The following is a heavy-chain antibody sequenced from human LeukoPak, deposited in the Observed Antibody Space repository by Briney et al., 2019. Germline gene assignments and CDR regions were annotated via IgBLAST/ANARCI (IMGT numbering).Heavy chain of an antibody. CDR3: AAHAEGSYFES. V-gene: IGHV4-39*01. Sequence: SETLSLTRSLSGGSITTRRYYWGWIRQSPGKGLDGIGSIYYIGHAYSRPSLGSRATISIDASKNQISLRLTSVTATDTAVYYCAAHAEGSYFESSGQGTLVTVSS. D-gene: IGHD3-10*01. CDR1: GGSITTRRYY. CDR2: IYYIGHA. J-gene: IGHJ4*02.